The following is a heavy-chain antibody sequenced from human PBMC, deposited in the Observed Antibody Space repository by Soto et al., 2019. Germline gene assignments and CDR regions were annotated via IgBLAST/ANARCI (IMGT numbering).Heavy chain of an antibody. Sequence: PGGSLRLSCAASGFTFSSYGMHWVRQARGKGLEWVAVISYDGSNKYYADSVMGRFTISRDNSKNTLYLQMNSLRAEDTAVYYCAKDAYYYDSSGYPHFDYWGQGTLVTV. CDR1: GFTFSSYG. J-gene: IGHJ4*02. V-gene: IGHV3-30*18. D-gene: IGHD3-22*01. CDR3: AKDAYYYDSSGYPHFDY. CDR2: ISYDGSNK.